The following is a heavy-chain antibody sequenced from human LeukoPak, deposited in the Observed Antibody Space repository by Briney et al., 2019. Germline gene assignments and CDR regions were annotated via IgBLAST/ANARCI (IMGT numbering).Heavy chain of an antibody. D-gene: IGHD3-22*01. CDR2: INPNSGGK. V-gene: IGHV1-2*02. CDR3: ARYYDSSGYPFDY. Sequence: ASVTVSCKSSGYTFTGYYMHWVRQAPGQGLEWMGWINPNSGGKNYAHKFQGRLTMTRDTSISTAYMELSRLRSDDTAVYYCARYYDSSGYPFDYWGQGTLVTVSS. J-gene: IGHJ4*02. CDR1: GYTFTGYY.